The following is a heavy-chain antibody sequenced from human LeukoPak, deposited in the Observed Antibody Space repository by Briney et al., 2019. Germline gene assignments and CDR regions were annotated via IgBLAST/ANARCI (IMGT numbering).Heavy chain of an antibody. CDR2: INWNGGST. J-gene: IGHJ3*02. V-gene: IGHV3-20*01. CDR3: AGEARMGFYCGGDCEDAFLI. CDR1: GFTFDDYG. Sequence: PGGSLRLSCAASGFTFDDYGMSWVRQAPGKGLEWVSGINWNGGSTGYADSVKGRFTISRDNAKNSLYLQMNSLRAEDTALYHCAGEARMGFYCGGDCEDAFLIWGQGTMVTVSS. D-gene: IGHD2-21*01.